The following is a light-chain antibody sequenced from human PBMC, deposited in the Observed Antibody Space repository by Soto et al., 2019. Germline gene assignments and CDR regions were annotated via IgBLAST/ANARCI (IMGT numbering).Light chain of an antibody. CDR1: QGIRSW. CDR2: AAS. V-gene: IGKV1-12*01. J-gene: IGKJ5*01. CDR3: QQANSFPIT. Sequence: DIQMTQSPSSVSASVGDRVTITCRASQGIRSWLAWYQQKPGTAPKLLIYAASTLRSGVPSRFSGSGSGTDFTLTISSLQPDDFATYYCQQANSFPITFGQGTRLEIK.